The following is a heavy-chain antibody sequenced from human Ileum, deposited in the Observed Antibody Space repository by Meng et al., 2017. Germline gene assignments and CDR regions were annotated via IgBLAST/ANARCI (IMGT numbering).Heavy chain of an antibody. Sequence: EGARVWFGGGLGKRGGDMRMSCADSGCTFRSYWRHGVRQAPGKGLAWVARVNSGGTTRDYADSVTGRFTISRDNAKNTLYLQMNSLRAEDTAVYYCARGGSSAWYWGQGALVTVSS. V-gene: IGHV3-74*02. CDR2: VNSGGTTR. CDR1: GCTFRSYW. CDR3: ARGGSSAWY. D-gene: IGHD6-19*01. J-gene: IGHJ4*02.